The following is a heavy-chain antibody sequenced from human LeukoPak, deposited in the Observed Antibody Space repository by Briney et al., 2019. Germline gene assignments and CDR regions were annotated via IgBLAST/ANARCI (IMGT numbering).Heavy chain of an antibody. V-gene: IGHV3-23*01. CDR3: ARKNYGGKNYFDY. D-gene: IGHD3-10*01. J-gene: IGHJ4*02. Sequence: GGSLRLSCAASGFTFSSYAMSWVRQAPGKGLEWVSAISGSGGSTYYADSVKGRFTISRDNSKNTLYLQMNSLRTEDTAVYYCARKNYGGKNYFDYWGQGTQVTVSS. CDR1: GFTFSSYA. CDR2: ISGSGGST.